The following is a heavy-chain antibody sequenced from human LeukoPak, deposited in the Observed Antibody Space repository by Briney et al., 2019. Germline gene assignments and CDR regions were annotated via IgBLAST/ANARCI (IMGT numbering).Heavy chain of an antibody. CDR3: ARHLGGYYYYYMDV. D-gene: IGHD3-16*01. Sequence: ASVKVSCKASGYTFTSYYMHWVRQAPGQGLEWMGGIIPTFGTTNYAQNFQGRVTITADESTSTAYMELSSLRSEDTAVYYCARHLGGYYYYYMDVWGEGTTVTVSS. J-gene: IGHJ6*03. CDR2: IIPTFGTT. CDR1: GYTFTSYY. V-gene: IGHV1-69*13.